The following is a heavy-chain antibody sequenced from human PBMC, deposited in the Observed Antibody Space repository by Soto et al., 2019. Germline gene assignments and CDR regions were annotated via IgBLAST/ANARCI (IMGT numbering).Heavy chain of an antibody. J-gene: IGHJ3*02. D-gene: IGHD2-2*01. CDR3: ATAIVLVPAAMYAFDI. CDR2: FDPEDGET. Sequence: EASVKVSCKVSGYTLTELSMHWVRQAPGKGLEWMGGFDPEDGETIYAQKFQGRVTMTEDTSTDTAYMELSSLRSEDTAVYYCATAIVLVPAAMYAFDIWGQGTMVTVSS. CDR1: GYTLTELS. V-gene: IGHV1-24*01.